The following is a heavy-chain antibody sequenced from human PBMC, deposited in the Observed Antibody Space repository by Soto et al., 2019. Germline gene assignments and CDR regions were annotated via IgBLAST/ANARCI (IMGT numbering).Heavy chain of an antibody. J-gene: IGHJ6*02. V-gene: IGHV3-30-3*01. CDR3: ARDHGSGSYLSTYYYYYGMDV. CDR2: ISYDGSNK. Sequence: GGSLRLSCAASGFTFSSYAMHWVRQAPGKGLEWVAVISYDGSNKYYADSVKGRFTISRDNSKNTLYLQMNSLRAEDTAVYYCARDHGSGSYLSTYYYYYGMDVWGQGTTVTVSS. CDR1: GFTFSSYA. D-gene: IGHD3-10*01.